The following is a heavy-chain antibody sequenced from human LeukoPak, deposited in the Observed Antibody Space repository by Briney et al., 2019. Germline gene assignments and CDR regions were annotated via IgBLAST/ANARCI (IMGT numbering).Heavy chain of an antibody. Sequence: GSLRLSYAASGFTFNSYWMSWVRQAPGKGLEWVANIKQDGSEKYYVDSVKGRFTISRDNAKNSLYLQMNSLRAEDTAVYYCATQPPPRYYYYYMDVWGKGTTVTVSS. CDR1: GFTFNSYW. CDR2: IKQDGSEK. J-gene: IGHJ6*03. V-gene: IGHV3-7*01. CDR3: ATQPPPRYYYYYMDV.